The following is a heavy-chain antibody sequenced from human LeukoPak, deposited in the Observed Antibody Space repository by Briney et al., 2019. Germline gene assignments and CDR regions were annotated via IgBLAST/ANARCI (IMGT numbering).Heavy chain of an antibody. D-gene: IGHD2-15*01. CDR3: TRDHCRGDNCPSFDY. J-gene: IGHJ4*02. V-gene: IGHV1-18*04. CDR1: GYTFTSFG. CDR2: IGAYNGDT. Sequence: ASVKVSCKPSGYTFTSFGISWVRQAPGQGLEWMGWIGAYNGDTIYAQKFQGRVTMTTDTSTSTAYMDLRSLRSDDTAVYYCTRDHCRGDNCPSFDYWGQGTLVTVSS.